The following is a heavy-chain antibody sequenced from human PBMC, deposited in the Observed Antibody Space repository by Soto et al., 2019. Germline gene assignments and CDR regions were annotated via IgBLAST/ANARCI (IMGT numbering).Heavy chain of an antibody. D-gene: IGHD6-6*01. Sequence: LRLSCAASGFTFSSYWMSWVRQAPGKGLEWVANIKQDGSEKYYVDSVKGRFTISRDNAKNSLYLQMNSLRAEDTAVYYCARGIAARRVPFDYWGQGTLVTVSS. J-gene: IGHJ4*02. CDR3: ARGIAARRVPFDY. CDR2: IKQDGSEK. V-gene: IGHV3-7*03. CDR1: GFTFSSYW.